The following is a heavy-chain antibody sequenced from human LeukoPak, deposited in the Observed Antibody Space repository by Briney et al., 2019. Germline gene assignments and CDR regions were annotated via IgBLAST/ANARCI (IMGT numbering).Heavy chain of an antibody. J-gene: IGHJ6*03. V-gene: IGHV3-21*01. CDR1: GFTFSSYS. CDR2: ISSSSSYI. D-gene: IGHD2-2*01. CDR3: ARSPLASSYCSSTSCSYFYYYYMDV. Sequence: AGGSLRLSCAASGFTFSSYSMNWVRQAPGKGLEWVSSISSSSSYIYYADSVKGRFTISRDNAKNSLYLQMNSLRAEDTAVYYCARSPLASSYCSSTSCSYFYYYYMDVWGKGTTVTVSS.